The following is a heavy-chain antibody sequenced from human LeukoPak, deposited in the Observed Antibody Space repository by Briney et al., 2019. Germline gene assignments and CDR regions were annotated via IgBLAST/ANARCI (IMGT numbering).Heavy chain of an antibody. J-gene: IGHJ3*02. Sequence: GGSLRLSCAASGFNFNSYWMSWVRQAPGKGLECVANIKQDGSEIYFVDSVKGRFTISRDNAKSSLYLQMNSLRGEDTAVYYCARASSKQLAGYLPDGFDIWGQGTMVTVSS. D-gene: IGHD3-9*01. CDR2: IKQDGSEI. V-gene: IGHV3-7*02. CDR3: ARASSKQLAGYLPDGFDI. CDR1: GFNFNSYW.